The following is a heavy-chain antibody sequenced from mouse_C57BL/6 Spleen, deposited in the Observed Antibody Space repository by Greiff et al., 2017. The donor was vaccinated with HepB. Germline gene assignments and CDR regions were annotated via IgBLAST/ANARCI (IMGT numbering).Heavy chain of an antibody. CDR2: ISNGGGST. V-gene: IGHV5-12*01. D-gene: IGHD1-1*01. J-gene: IGHJ1*03. CDR3: ARYYGGYFDV. CDR1: GFTFSDYY. Sequence: EVKVVESGGGLVQPGGSLKLSCAASGFTFSDYYMYWVRQTPEKRLEWVAYISNGGGSTYYPDTVKGRFTISRDNAKNTLYLQMSRLKSEDTAMYYCARYYGGYFDVWGTGTTVTVSS.